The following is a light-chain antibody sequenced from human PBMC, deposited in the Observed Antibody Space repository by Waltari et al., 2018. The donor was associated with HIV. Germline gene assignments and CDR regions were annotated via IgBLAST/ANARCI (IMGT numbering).Light chain of an antibody. CDR1: QDIYNF. CDR3: QQYDALPPWT. J-gene: IGKJ1*01. V-gene: IGKV1-33*01. CDR2: DAS. Sequence: DIQMTQSPSSLSASVGDRVTITCQASQDIYNFLNWYQQKPGKAPKVLIYDASKLDTGVPSRFSGSGSGTDFTFTINSLQPEDIATYYCQQYDALPPWTFGQGTKVEIK.